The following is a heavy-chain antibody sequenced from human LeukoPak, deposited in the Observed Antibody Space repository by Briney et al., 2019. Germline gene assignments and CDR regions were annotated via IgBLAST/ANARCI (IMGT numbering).Heavy chain of an antibody. CDR2: LSGSGDTT. CDR1: GSTFSNYA. D-gene: IGHD6-19*01. CDR3: AKDRRYDSGLGAYDI. Sequence: PGGSLRLSCAVPGSTFSNYAMTWVRQAPEKGLEWVSGLSGSGDTTYYADSVRGRFTISRDNSENTLYLQMNSLRADDTAVYYCAKDRRYDSGLGAYDIWGQGTMVTVSS. J-gene: IGHJ3*02. V-gene: IGHV3-23*01.